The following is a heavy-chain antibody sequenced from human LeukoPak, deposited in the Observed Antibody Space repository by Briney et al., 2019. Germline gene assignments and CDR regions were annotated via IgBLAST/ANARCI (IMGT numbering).Heavy chain of an antibody. CDR3: ARALRYYYDSTEAFDI. CDR2: IYYSGST. Sequence: SETLSLTCTVSGGSISSSSYYWGWIRQPPGKGLEWIGSIYYSGSTNYNPSLKSRVTISVDTSKNQFSLKLSSVTAADTAVYYCARALRYYYDSTEAFDIWGQGTMVTVSS. V-gene: IGHV4-39*07. CDR1: GGSISSSSYY. D-gene: IGHD3-22*01. J-gene: IGHJ3*02.